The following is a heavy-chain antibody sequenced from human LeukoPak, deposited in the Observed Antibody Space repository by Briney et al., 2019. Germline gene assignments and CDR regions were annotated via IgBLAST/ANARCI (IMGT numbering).Heavy chain of an antibody. CDR1: GFILTNYE. D-gene: IGHD4-23*01. CDR2: ISDSGTTI. V-gene: IGHV3-48*03. CDR3: AREGYGGSSDAFDI. Sequence: SGGSLRLSCAASGFILTNYEMDWVRQAPGKGLEWVSYISDSGTTIYYTDSVKGRFTISRDSAKNSLYLQMNSLRAEDTAIYYCAREGYGGSSDAFDIWGQGTWVTVSS. J-gene: IGHJ3*02.